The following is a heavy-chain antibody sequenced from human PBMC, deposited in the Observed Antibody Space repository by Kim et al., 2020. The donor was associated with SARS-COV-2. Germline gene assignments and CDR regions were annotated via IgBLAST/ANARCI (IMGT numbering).Heavy chain of an antibody. CDR2: IWYDGSNK. Sequence: GGSLRLSCAASGFTFSSYGMHWVRQAPGKGLEWVAVIWYDGSNKYYADSVKGRVTISRDNSKNTLYLQMNRLRAEDTAVYYCAKDLWYYYGQGGAFDIWGQGTMVTVSS. CDR1: GFTFSSYG. V-gene: IGHV3-33*06. J-gene: IGHJ3*02. D-gene: IGHD3-10*01. CDR3: AKDLWYYYGQGGAFDI.